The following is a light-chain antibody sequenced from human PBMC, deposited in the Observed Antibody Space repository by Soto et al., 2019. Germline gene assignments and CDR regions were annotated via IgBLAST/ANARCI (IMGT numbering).Light chain of an antibody. Sequence: DIQMTQSPSSLSASVGDRVTITCRASQTMNNFLNWYQQKPGKAPKLLIDAASSLQSGVPSRFSGSGFGTDFTLTITSLQPEDFASYYCQQTDTKPWTFGQRTRVEIK. CDR1: QTMNNF. CDR2: AAS. V-gene: IGKV1-39*01. CDR3: QQTDTKPWT. J-gene: IGKJ1*01.